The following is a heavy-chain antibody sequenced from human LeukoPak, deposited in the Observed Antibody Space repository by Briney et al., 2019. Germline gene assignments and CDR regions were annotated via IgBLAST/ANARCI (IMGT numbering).Heavy chain of an antibody. D-gene: IGHD4-23*01. Sequence: ASVKVSCKDSGYTFTSYGISWVRQAPGQGLEWMGWISAYNGNTNYAQKLQGRVTMTTDTSTSTAYMELRSLRSDDTAVYYCARSTVVTPVYEYFQHWGQGTLVTVSS. CDR2: ISAYNGNT. CDR1: GYTFTSYG. CDR3: ARSTVVTPVYEYFQH. J-gene: IGHJ1*01. V-gene: IGHV1-18*01.